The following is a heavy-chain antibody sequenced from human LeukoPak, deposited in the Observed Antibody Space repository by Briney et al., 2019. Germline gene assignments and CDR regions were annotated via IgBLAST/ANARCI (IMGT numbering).Heavy chain of an antibody. CDR1: GYTFTSYW. D-gene: IGHD3-22*01. J-gene: IGHJ3*02. CDR3: ARRLMYYYDTSGYDVAFDI. Sequence: LGESLMISCKGFGYTFTSYWIGWVRQMPGKGLEWMGIIYPDDSDITYSPSFQGQGTISADKSISTAYLQWNSLKASDTAMYYCARRLMYYYDTSGYDVAFDIWGQGTMVTVSS. V-gene: IGHV5-51*01. CDR2: IYPDDSDI.